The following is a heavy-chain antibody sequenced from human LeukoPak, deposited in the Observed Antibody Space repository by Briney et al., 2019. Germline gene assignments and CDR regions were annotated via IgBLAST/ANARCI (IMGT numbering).Heavy chain of an antibody. CDR1: GFTFSSYA. J-gene: IGHJ4*02. CDR2: ISSNGGST. CDR3: ARDRYYDSSGYYYI. Sequence: GGSLRPSCAASGFTFSSYAMHWVRQAPGKGLEYVSAISSNGGSTYYANSVKGRFTISRDNSKNTLYLQMGSLRAEGMAVYYCARDRYYDSSGYYYIWGQGTLVTVSS. V-gene: IGHV3-64*01. D-gene: IGHD3-22*01.